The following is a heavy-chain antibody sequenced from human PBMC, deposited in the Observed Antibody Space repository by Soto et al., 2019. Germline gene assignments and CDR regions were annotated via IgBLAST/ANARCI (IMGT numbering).Heavy chain of an antibody. CDR3: ARDRIIAALGY. D-gene: IGHD6-13*01. CDR1: GYTFTSYY. Sequence: ASVTVSCQASGYTFTSYYMHWVRQAPGQGLEWMGIINPSGGSTGYAQKFQGRVTMTRDTSTSTVYMELSSLRSEDTAVYYCARDRIIAALGYWGQGTLVTVSS. J-gene: IGHJ4*02. CDR2: INPSGGST. V-gene: IGHV1-46*01.